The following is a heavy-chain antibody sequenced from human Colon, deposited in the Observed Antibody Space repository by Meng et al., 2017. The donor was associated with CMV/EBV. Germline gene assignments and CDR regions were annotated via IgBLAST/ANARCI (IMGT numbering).Heavy chain of an antibody. CDR3: ARGSSGSSSTLFVGY. J-gene: IGHJ4*02. Sequence: GESLKISCKASGYTFTGYYMHWVRQAPGQGLEWMGWINPNSGGTNYAQKFQGRVTMTRDTSISTAYMELSRLRSDDTAVYYCARGSSGSSSTLFVGYWGQGTLVTVSS. CDR2: INPNSGGT. V-gene: IGHV1-2*02. D-gene: IGHD6-6*01. CDR1: GYTFTGYY.